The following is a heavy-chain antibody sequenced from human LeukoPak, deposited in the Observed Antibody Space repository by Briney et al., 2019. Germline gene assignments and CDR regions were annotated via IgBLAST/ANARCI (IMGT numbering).Heavy chain of an antibody. J-gene: IGHJ6*02. CDR1: RFTFSSYA. Sequence: GGSLRLSCAASRFTFSSYAMHWVRQAPGKGLEYVSAISSNGGSTYYANSVKGRFTISRDNSKNTLYLQMGSLRAEDMAVYYCAGSYDGYCSGGSCSHCDYYYYGMDVWGQGTTVTVSS. D-gene: IGHD2-15*01. CDR2: ISSNGGST. V-gene: IGHV3-64*01. CDR3: AGSYDGYCSGGSCSHCDYYYYGMDV.